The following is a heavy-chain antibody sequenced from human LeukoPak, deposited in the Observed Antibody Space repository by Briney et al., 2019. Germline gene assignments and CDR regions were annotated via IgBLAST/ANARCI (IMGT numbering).Heavy chain of an antibody. Sequence: PSETLSLTCTVSGGSISSYYWSWIRQPAGKGLEWIGRIYTSGSTNYNPSLKRRVTMSVDTSKNQFSLKLSSVTAADTAVYYCARQNSWDYDSSLKNWGQGTLVTVSS. D-gene: IGHD3-22*01. CDR3: ARQNSWDYDSSLKN. CDR1: GGSISSYY. J-gene: IGHJ4*02. V-gene: IGHV4-4*07. CDR2: IYTSGST.